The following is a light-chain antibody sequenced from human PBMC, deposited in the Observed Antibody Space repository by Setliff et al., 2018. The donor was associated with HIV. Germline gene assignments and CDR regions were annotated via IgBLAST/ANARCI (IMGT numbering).Light chain of an antibody. CDR2: DVS. V-gene: IGLV2-23*02. Sequence: QSVLTQPPSASGSPGQSVTISCTGTSSDVGGYNYVSWYQQHPGKAPKLMIYDVSKRPSGVSNRFSGSKSGNTASLTISGLQAEDEADYYCCSYAGSSTLYVFGTGTKVTVL. CDR1: SSDVGGYNY. CDR3: CSYAGSSTLYV. J-gene: IGLJ1*01.